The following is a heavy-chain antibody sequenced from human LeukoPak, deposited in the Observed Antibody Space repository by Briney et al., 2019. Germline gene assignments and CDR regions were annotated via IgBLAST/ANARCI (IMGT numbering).Heavy chain of an antibody. D-gene: IGHD3-22*01. V-gene: IGHV3-48*04. J-gene: IGHJ4*02. CDR2: ISSSSSTI. CDR3: ARGKYYYDSSGYMRNDY. Sequence: PGGSLRLSCAASGFTFSSYSMNWVRQAPRKGLEWVSYISSSSSTIYYADSVKGRFTISRDNAKNSLYLQMNSLRAEDTAVYYCARGKYYYDSSGYMRNDYWGQGTLVTVSS. CDR1: GFTFSSYS.